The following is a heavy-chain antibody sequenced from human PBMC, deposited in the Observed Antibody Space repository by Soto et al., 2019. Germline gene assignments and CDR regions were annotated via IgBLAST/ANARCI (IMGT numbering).Heavy chain of an antibody. V-gene: IGHV1-2*02. CDR3: ARGVGVGAPSNLYYFNY. J-gene: IGHJ4*02. CDR2: INPNSGGT. D-gene: IGHD4-17*01. CDR1: GYTFTGYY. Sequence: ASVEVSCKASGYTFTGYYIHWVRQAPGQEFEWMGCINPNSGGTNSAQKFQGRVAMTRDTSISTANMEVSRLRSDDTAVYSCARGVGVGAPSNLYYFNYWGQGTLVTVSS.